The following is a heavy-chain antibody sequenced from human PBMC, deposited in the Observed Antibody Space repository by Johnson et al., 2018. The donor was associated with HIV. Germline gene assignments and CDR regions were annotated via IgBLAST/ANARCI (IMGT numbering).Heavy chain of an antibody. V-gene: IGHV3-66*01. D-gene: IGHD3-9*01. J-gene: IGHJ3*02. CDR2: IYSGGST. CDR1: GFTVSRNY. CDR3: ARGYILTGYSGVFDM. Sequence: VQLVESGGGLVQPGGSLRLSCAASGFTVSRNYMSWVRQAPGQGLEWVSVIYSGGSTHFADSVKGRFTISRDNSKNTVYLQMNSLRAEDTAVYYCARGYILTGYSGVFDMWCQGTMGTVAS.